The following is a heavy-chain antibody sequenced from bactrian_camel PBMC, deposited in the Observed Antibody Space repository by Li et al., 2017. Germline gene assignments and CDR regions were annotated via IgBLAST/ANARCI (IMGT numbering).Heavy chain of an antibody. CDR1: GYIDTPYC. V-gene: IGHV3S53*01. CDR3: AARPEVLAASYYTCGAGGLRREFRY. D-gene: IGHD2*01. Sequence: VQLVESGGGSVQVGGSLRLVCVASGYIDTPYCMGWFRETPDKPREGVAAIYTYGVAKYADSVKGRFTISKDNAKNTLYLQMNNLKPEDSAMYYCAARPEVLAASYYTCGAGGLRREFRYWGQGTQVT. CDR2: IYTYGVA. J-gene: IGHJ6*01.